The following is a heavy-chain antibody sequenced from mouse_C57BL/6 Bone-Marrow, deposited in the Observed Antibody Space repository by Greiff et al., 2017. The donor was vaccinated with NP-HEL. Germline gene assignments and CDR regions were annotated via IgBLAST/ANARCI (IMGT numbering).Heavy chain of an antibody. CDR2: ISNGGGST. CDR1: GFTFSDYY. J-gene: IGHJ2*01. CDR3: ARQGSNYPFDY. Sequence: EVKVEESGGGLVQPGGSLKLSCAASGFTFSDYYMYWVRQTPEKRLEWVAYISNGGGSTYYPDTVKGRFTISRDNAKNTLYLQMSRLKSEDTAMYYCARQGSNYPFDYWGQGTTLTVSS. V-gene: IGHV5-12*01. D-gene: IGHD2-5*01.